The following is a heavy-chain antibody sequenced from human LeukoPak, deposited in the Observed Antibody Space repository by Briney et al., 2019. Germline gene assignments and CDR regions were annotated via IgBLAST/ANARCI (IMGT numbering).Heavy chain of an antibody. D-gene: IGHD3-22*01. CDR3: AGNYYDRSGYYA. CDR1: GFTVSSNY. J-gene: IGHJ5*02. Sequence: GGSLRLSCAASGFTVSSNYMSWVRQAPGKGLEWVSVIYSGGSTYYADSVKGRFTISRDNSKNTLYLQMNSLRADDTAVYYCAGNYYDRSGYYAWGQGTLVTVSS. V-gene: IGHV3-66*01. CDR2: IYSGGST.